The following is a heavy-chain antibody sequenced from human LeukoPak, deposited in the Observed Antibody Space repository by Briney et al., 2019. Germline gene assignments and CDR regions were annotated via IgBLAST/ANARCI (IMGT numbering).Heavy chain of an antibody. CDR1: GLTFDDYA. CDR3: AKGYRKYSYGPALDY. D-gene: IGHD5-18*01. CDR2: IRWNSGSI. J-gene: IGHJ4*02. Sequence: GRSLRLSCAASGLTFDDYAMHWVRQAPGKGLEWVSGIRWNSGSIGYAASVKGRFTISRDNAKNSLYLQMNSLRAEDTALYYCAKGYRKYSYGPALDYWGQGTLVIVSS. V-gene: IGHV3-9*01.